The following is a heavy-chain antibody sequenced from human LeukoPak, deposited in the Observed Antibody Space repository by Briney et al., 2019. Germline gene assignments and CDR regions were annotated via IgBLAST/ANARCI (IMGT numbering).Heavy chain of an antibody. J-gene: IGHJ5*02. CDR1: GGSISSGDYY. Sequence: SQTLSLTCTVSGGSISSGDYYWSWIRQPPGKGLEWIGYIYYSGSTYYNPSLKSRVTISVDTSKNQFSLKLSSVTAADTAVYYCARSPHRLIGHWFDPWGQGTLGTVSS. D-gene: IGHD3-16*01. V-gene: IGHV4-30-4*01. CDR3: ARSPHRLIGHWFDP. CDR2: IYYSGST.